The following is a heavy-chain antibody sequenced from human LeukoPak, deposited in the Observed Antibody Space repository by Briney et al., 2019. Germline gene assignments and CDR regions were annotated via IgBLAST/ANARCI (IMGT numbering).Heavy chain of an antibody. Sequence: GGSLRLSCVASGFTFSSYGTHWVHQAPGKGLEWVAVISYDGNNKEYADSVKGRFTVSRDNSKNTLYLQVSSLRAEDTAVYYCAKDGGRYYYGMDVWGQGTTVTVSS. V-gene: IGHV3-30*18. CDR2: ISYDGNNK. J-gene: IGHJ6*02. CDR3: AKDGGRYYYGMDV. CDR1: GFTFSSYG. D-gene: IGHD3-16*01.